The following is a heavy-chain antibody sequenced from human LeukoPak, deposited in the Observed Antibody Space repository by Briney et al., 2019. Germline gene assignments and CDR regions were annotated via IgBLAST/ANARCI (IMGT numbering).Heavy chain of an antibody. Sequence: ESLKISCKGSGYSFTTYQIGWVRQMPGKGLEWMGVVSPGDSDTRYSPSFQGQVTISADKSISTAYLQWSSLKASDTAMYYCARHLDDSSGYYYRTMYYFDYWGQGTLVTVSS. CDR3: ARHLDDSSGYYYRTMYYFDY. CDR2: VSPGDSDT. J-gene: IGHJ4*02. CDR1: GYSFTTYQ. D-gene: IGHD3-22*01. V-gene: IGHV5-51*01.